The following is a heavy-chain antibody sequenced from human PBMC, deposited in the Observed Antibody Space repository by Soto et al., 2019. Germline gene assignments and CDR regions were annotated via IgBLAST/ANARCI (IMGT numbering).Heavy chain of an antibody. CDR3: ARDLEYCSGGSCYSIVYYYYGMDV. CDR2: IWYDGSNK. Sequence: GGSLRLSCAASGFTFSSYGMHWVRQAPGKGLEWVAVIWYDGSNKYYADSVKGRFTISRDNSKNTLYLQMNSLRAEDTAVYYCARDLEYCSGGSCYSIVYYYYGMDVWGQGTTVTVSS. D-gene: IGHD2-15*01. V-gene: IGHV3-33*01. J-gene: IGHJ6*02. CDR1: GFTFSSYG.